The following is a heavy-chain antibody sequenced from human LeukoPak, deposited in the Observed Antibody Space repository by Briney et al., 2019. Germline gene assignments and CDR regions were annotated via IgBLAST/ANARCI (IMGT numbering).Heavy chain of an antibody. D-gene: IGHD2-2*01. CDR1: GFTVSSNY. CDR3: ARLNCSSTSCSDGAFDI. CDR2: IYSGGST. Sequence: GGSLRLSCAASGFTVSSNYMSWVRQAPGKGLEWVSVIYSGGSTYYADSVKGRFTISRDNSKNTLYLQMNSLRAEDTAVYYCARLNCSSTSCSDGAFDIWGQGTMVTVSS. J-gene: IGHJ3*02. V-gene: IGHV3-53*01.